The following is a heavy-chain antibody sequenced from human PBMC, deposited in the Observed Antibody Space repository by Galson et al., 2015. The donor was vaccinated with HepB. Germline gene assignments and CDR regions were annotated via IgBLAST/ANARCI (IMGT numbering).Heavy chain of an antibody. V-gene: IGHV3-7*03. D-gene: IGHD2-21*01. Sequence: SLRLSCAVSGFGFSNYWMTWVRQAPGKGLEWVANIKQDGSEQYYVGSVKGRFTISGDNAKNSLYLQMNSLRAEDTAVYYCAGDRLHGGAPTLDYWGQGALVTVSS. CDR3: AGDRLHGGAPTLDY. CDR1: GFGFSNYW. CDR2: IKQDGSEQ. J-gene: IGHJ4*02.